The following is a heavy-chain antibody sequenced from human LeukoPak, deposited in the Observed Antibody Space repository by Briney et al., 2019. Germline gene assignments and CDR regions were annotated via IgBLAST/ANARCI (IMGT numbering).Heavy chain of an antibody. CDR2: ISGSGDST. CDR1: GFTFSNCA. V-gene: IGHV3-23*01. Sequence: PGGSLRLSCAASGFTFSNCAMSWVRQAPGKGLEWVSAISGSGDSTYYADSVKGRFTISRDNSENTLYLQMNSLRAEDTAVYYCAKDRDYDFRSGYYYFDYWGQGTLVTVTS. J-gene: IGHJ4*02. D-gene: IGHD3-3*01. CDR3: AKDRDYDFRSGYYYFDY.